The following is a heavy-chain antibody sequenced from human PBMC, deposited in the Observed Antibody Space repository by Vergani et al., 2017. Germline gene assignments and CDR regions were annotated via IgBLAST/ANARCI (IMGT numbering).Heavy chain of an antibody. CDR3: AMYGDSTSNWFDP. J-gene: IGHJ5*02. D-gene: IGHD4-17*01. Sequence: QVQLVQSGAEVKKPGASVKVSCKASGYTFTSYAMHWVRQAPGQRLEWMGWINAGNGNTKYSQKFQGRVTITADKSTSTAYMELSSLRSEDTAVYYCAMYGDSTSNWFDPWGQGTLVTVSS. CDR1: GYTFTSYA. V-gene: IGHV1-3*01. CDR2: INAGNGNT.